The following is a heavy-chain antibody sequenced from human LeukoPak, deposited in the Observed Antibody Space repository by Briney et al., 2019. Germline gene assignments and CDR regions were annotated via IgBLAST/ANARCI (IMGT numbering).Heavy chain of an antibody. CDR2: INPSGGST. CDR1: GYTFTSYY. D-gene: IGHD3-10*01. V-gene: IGHV1-46*01. J-gene: IGHJ4*02. CDR3: ARDRLGYYYGSGRSDYFDY. Sequence: GASVKVSCKASGYTFTSYYMHWVRQAPGQGLEWMGIINPSGGSTSYAQKFQGRVTMTRDMSTSTVYMELSSLRSEDTAVYYCARDRLGYYYGSGRSDYFDYWGQGTLVTVSS.